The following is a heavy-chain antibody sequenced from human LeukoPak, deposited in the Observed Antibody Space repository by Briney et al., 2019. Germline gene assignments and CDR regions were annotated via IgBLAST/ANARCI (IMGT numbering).Heavy chain of an antibody. Sequence: PSETLSLTCTGSGGSISSGDYYWSWIRQPPGKGLEWIGYIYYSGSTYYNPSLKSRVTISVDTSKNQFSLKLSSVTAADTAVYYCVRDCYCSSTSCYGYNWFDPWGQGTLVTVSS. CDR3: VRDCYCSSTSCYGYNWFDP. CDR2: IYYSGST. CDR1: GGSISSGDYY. D-gene: IGHD2-2*01. V-gene: IGHV4-30-4*08. J-gene: IGHJ5*02.